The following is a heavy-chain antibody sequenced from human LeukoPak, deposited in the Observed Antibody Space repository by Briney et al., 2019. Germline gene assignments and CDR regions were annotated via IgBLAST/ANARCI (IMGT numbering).Heavy chain of an antibody. D-gene: IGHD6-6*01. CDR1: GFTVSSNY. CDR3: ATGPYSSSSLST. CDR2: IYSGGST. Sequence: GGSLRLSCAASGFTVSSNYMSWVRQAPGKGLEWVSVIYSGGSTYYADSVKGGFTISRDNSKNTLYLQMNSLRAEDTAVYYCATGPYSSSSLSTWGQGTLVTVSS. J-gene: IGHJ5*02. V-gene: IGHV3-66*01.